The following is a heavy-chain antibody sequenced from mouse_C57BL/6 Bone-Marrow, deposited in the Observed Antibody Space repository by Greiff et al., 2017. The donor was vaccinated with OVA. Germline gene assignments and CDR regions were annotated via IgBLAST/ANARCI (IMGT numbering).Heavy chain of an antibody. J-gene: IGHJ2*01. CDR3: AREGDDGYHFDY. V-gene: IGHV1-19*01. Sequence: EVKLQESGPVLVKPGASVKMSCKASGYTFTDYYMNWVKQSHGKSLEWIGVINPYNGGTSYNQKFKGKATLTVDKSSSTAYMELNSLTSEDSAVYYCAREGDDGYHFDYWGQGTTLTVSS. CDR2: INPYNGGT. CDR1: GYTFTDYY. D-gene: IGHD2-3*01.